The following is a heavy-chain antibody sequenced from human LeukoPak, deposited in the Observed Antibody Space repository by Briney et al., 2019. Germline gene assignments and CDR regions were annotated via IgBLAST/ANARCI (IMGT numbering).Heavy chain of an antibody. CDR2: IYNSGGT. CDR1: GGFITSSFY. V-gene: IGHV4-59*01. D-gene: IGHD3-16*01. Sequence: PSETLSLTCTVSGGFITSSFYWSWIRQSPGKGLEWIGYIYNSGGTKYNPSLKSRLTISVDTSKNQFSLNLSSVTAVDTAVYYCARASVLLSADYWGQGTLVTVSS. J-gene: IGHJ4*02. CDR3: ARASVLLSADY.